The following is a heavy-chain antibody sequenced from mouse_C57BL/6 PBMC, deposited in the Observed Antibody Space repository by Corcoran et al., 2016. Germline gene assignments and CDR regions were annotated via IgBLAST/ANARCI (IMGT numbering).Heavy chain of an antibody. CDR2: INTYSGVP. D-gene: IGHD1-1*01. CDR3: ARLGGSRKDWYFDV. Sequence: QIQLVQSGPELKKPGETVKISCKASGYTFTTYGMSWVKQAPGKGLKWMGWINTYSGVPTYADDFKGRFAFSLETSASTAYLQINNLKNEDMATYFCARLGGSRKDWYFDVWGTGTTVTVSS. V-gene: IGHV9-3*01. CDR1: GYTFTTYG. J-gene: IGHJ1*03.